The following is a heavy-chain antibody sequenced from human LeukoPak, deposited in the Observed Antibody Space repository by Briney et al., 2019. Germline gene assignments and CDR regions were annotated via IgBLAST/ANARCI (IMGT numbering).Heavy chain of an antibody. CDR3: ARGTVGAKY. V-gene: IGHV3-48*04. CDR1: GFTLTSDS. CDR2: ISSGATTT. J-gene: IGHJ4*02. Sequence: GGSLRLSCAASGFTLTSDSMYWVRQAPGKGLEWISYISSGATTTYYADSVKGRFTISRDNAKNSLYLQMNSLRVEDTAVYYCARGTVGAKYWGQGTVVIVSS. D-gene: IGHD1-26*01.